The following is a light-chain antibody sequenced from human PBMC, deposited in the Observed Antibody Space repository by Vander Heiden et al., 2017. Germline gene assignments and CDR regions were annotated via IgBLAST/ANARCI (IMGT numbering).Light chain of an antibody. J-gene: IGLJ3*02. CDR3: CSYAGSSTWV. Sequence: QSSLTQPASVSGSPGQSITISCTGTSSDVGSYHLVYWYQQHPGKVPKLMIFEVNKRPSGVSNHFSGSKSGNTASLTISGLQAEDEADYYCCSYAGSSTWVFGEGTKLTVL. CDR2: EVN. CDR1: SSDVGSYHL. V-gene: IGLV2-23*02.